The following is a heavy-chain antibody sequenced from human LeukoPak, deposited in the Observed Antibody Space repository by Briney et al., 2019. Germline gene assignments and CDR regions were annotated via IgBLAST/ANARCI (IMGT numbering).Heavy chain of an antibody. J-gene: IGHJ5*02. D-gene: IGHD6-13*01. CDR1: GYSFTSYW. V-gene: IGHV5-51*01. CDR3: ARLGQQLVSDWFDP. Sequence: GESLKISCRGSGYSFTSYWIAWVRQMPGKGLEWMGIIYPGDSDTRYSPSFQGQVTISADKSISTAYLQWCSLKASDTAMYYCARLGQQLVSDWFDPWGQGTLVTVSS. CDR2: IYPGDSDT.